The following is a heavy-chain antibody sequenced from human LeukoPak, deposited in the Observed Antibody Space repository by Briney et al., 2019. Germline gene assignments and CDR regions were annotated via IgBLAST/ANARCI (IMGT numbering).Heavy chain of an antibody. J-gene: IGHJ4*02. V-gene: IGHV1-18*01. D-gene: IGHD1-26*01. Sequence: ASVKVSCKASGYTFTNYGISWVRQAPGQGLEWMGWISTYNGNTNYAKKLQGRVTMTTDTSTSTAYMELRSLRSDDTAVYYCARGSLSGTHGGGYYFDYWGQGTLVTVSS. CDR3: ARGSLSGTHGGGYYFDY. CDR1: GYTFTNYG. CDR2: ISTYNGNT.